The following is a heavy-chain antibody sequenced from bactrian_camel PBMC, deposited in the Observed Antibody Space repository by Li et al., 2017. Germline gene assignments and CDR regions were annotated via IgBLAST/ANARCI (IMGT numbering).Heavy chain of an antibody. CDR1: GYTGSGTC. CDR3: AMDNPKLHHGSLYWNCSATDDYTY. CDR2: MPTGSGKT. V-gene: IGHV3S1*01. Sequence: HVQLVESGGGAVEAGGSLRLSCLTRGYTGSGTCMAWFRQVPGKEREGIATMPTGSGKTYYADSVKGRFTISRDNDKNTIDLQLNDLKEEDTGLYYCAMDNPKLHHGSLYWNCSATDDYTYRGQGTQVTVS. J-gene: IGHJ4*01. D-gene: IGHD8*01.